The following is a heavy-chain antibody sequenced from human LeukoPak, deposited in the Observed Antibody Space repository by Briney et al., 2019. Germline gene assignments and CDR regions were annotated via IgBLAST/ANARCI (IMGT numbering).Heavy chain of an antibody. CDR3: ARTRDAFDI. Sequence: GGSLRLSCAASGFTFSSYAMHWVRQAPGKGLEWVAVISYDGSNKYYADSVKGRFIISRDNSKNTLYLQMNSLRAEDTAVYYCARTRDAFDIWGQGTMVTVSS. CDR1: GFTFSSYA. J-gene: IGHJ3*02. V-gene: IGHV3-30-3*01. CDR2: ISYDGSNK.